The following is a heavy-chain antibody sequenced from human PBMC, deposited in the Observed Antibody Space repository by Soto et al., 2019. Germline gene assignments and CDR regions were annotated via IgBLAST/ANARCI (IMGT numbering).Heavy chain of an antibody. CDR3: ATSEWELPEYFQH. Sequence: SVKVSCKASGYTFTSYGISWVRQAPGQGLEWMGWISAYNGNTNYAQKLQGRVTMTTDTSTSTAYMELRSLRSDDTAVYYCATSEWELPEYFQHWGQGTLVTVSS. D-gene: IGHD1-26*01. CDR1: GYTFTSYG. V-gene: IGHV1-18*04. J-gene: IGHJ1*01. CDR2: ISAYNGNT.